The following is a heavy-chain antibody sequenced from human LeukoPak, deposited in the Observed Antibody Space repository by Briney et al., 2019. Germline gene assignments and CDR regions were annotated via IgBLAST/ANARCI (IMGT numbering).Heavy chain of an antibody. V-gene: IGHV3-21*01. Sequence: GGSLRLSCAASGFTFSSYSMNWVRQAPGKGLEWVSSISSSSSYIYYADSMKGRFTISRDNAKNSLYLQMNSLRAEDTAVYYCARAPGVYCSSTSCLYYFDYWGQGTLVTVSS. CDR2: ISSSSSYI. J-gene: IGHJ4*02. CDR1: GFTFSSYS. CDR3: ARAPGVYCSSTSCLYYFDY. D-gene: IGHD2-2*01.